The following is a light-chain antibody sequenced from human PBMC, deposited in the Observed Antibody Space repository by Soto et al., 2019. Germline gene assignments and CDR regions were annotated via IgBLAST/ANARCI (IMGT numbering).Light chain of an antibody. J-gene: IGKJ3*01. CDR1: QSVSNNY. CDR3: QQYGTSPFT. Sequence: EIVLTQSPGTLSLSPGERATLSCRASQSVSNNYLAWYQQKPGQAPRLLISGASNRATGIPDRFSGSGSGTDFTLAISRLEPEDFAVYYCQQYGTSPFTFGPGIKVDIK. V-gene: IGKV3-20*01. CDR2: GAS.